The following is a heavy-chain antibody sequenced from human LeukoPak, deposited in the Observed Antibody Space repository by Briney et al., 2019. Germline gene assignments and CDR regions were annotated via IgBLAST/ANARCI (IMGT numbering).Heavy chain of an antibody. Sequence: GGSLRLSCAASGFHFSSCGMHWVRQAPGKGREGLEVVWYDGNNKYYADSVKGRFTISRDNSKNTLYLQMNSLRAEDTAVYYCARDSPPTGYTLDYWGQGTLVTVSS. D-gene: IGHD1-1*01. J-gene: IGHJ4*02. CDR2: VWYDGNNK. CDR1: GFHFSSCG. V-gene: IGHV3-33*01. CDR3: ARDSPPTGYTLDY.